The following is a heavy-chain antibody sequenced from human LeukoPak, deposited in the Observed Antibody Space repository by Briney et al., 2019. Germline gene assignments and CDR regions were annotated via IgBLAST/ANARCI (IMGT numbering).Heavy chain of an antibody. CDR3: AVTLGPYYFDY. D-gene: IGHD4-23*01. CDR2: ISSSSSTI. Sequence: PGGSLRLSCAASGFTFSSYSMNWVRQAPGKGLEWVSYISSSSSTIYYADSVKGRFTISRDNAKNSLYLQMNSLRAEDTAVYYCAVTLGPYYFDYWGQGTLVTVSS. V-gene: IGHV3-48*01. CDR1: GFTFSSYS. J-gene: IGHJ4*02.